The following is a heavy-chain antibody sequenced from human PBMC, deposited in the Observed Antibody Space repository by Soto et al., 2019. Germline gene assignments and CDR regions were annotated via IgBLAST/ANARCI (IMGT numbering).Heavy chain of an antibody. Sequence: QITLKESGPTLVKPTQTLTLTCTFSGVSLSTSGVGVGWIRQPPGKALAWRALIYWDDDKRYSTSLKSRLTNTKDTTKAQAVLTLNNLDPVDTATYYCVRFLPMTAYFDYWGQGTLLTVSS. CDR1: GVSLSTSGVG. CDR2: IYWDDDK. J-gene: IGHJ4*01. V-gene: IGHV2-5*02. D-gene: IGHD2-21*02. CDR3: VRFLPMTAYFDY.